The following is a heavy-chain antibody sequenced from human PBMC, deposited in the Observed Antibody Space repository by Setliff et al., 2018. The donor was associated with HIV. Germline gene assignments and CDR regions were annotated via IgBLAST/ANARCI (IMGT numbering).Heavy chain of an antibody. V-gene: IGHV4-61*02. CDR3: ARGARRYSYGYWFYHGMDV. CDR1: GGSISSGSYY. Sequence: PSETLSLTCSVSGGSISSGSYYWSWIRQPAGKGPEWIGRIYTSGNTNYNPFLKSRVTISVDTSKNQFSLKLNSVTAADTAVYYCARGARRYSYGYWFYHGMDVWGQGTTVTVSS. J-gene: IGHJ6*02. D-gene: IGHD5-18*01. CDR2: IYTSGNT.